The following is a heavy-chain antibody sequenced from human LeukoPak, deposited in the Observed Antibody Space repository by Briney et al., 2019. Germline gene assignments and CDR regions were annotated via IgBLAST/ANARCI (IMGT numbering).Heavy chain of an antibody. D-gene: IGHD6-13*01. CDR2: ISTCSSYI. Sequence: GGSLKLSCAASGFTFSSYSMSWVRQAPGKGLEWISSISTCSSYIYYADYLKGRFTISRDKSKNSPYMQLNSLRAGDSAVYYCARDLGSSFDYWGQGTLVTVSS. V-gene: IGHV3-21*01. J-gene: IGHJ4*02. CDR1: GFTFSSYS. CDR3: ARDLGSSFDY.